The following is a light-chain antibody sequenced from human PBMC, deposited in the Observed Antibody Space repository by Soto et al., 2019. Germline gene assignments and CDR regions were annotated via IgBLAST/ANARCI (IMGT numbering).Light chain of an antibody. CDR1: QSVSSY. V-gene: IGKV3-11*01. CDR3: QQRSNWPYT. CDR2: DAS. J-gene: IGKJ2*01. Sequence: EIVLTQSPATLSLSPGERATLSCRASQSVSSYLAWYQQKPDQAPRLLIYDASNRATGIPARFSGSGSGTVFTLTIISLEPEDFAVYYCQQRSNWPYTFGQGTKLEIK.